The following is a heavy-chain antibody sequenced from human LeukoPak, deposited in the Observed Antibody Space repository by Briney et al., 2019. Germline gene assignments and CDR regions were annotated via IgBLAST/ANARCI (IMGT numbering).Heavy chain of an antibody. CDR3: ARDVKQLVHDAFDI. CDR1: GYTFTSYA. J-gene: IGHJ3*02. D-gene: IGHD6-13*01. Sequence: GASVKVSCKASGYTFTSYAMHWVRQAPGQRLEWMGWINAGNGNTKYSQEFQGRVTITRDTSASTAYMELSSLRSEDTAVYYCARDVKQLVHDAFDIWGQGTMVTVSS. CDR2: INAGNGNT. V-gene: IGHV1-3*01.